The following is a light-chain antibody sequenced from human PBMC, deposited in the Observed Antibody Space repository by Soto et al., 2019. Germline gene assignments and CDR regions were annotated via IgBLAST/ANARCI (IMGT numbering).Light chain of an antibody. Sequence: EIVMTQSPATLSVSPGETATLSCRASQSVSYNLAWYQQKPGQGPRLLIYGAFTRATGIPARFSGSGSGTEFTLTISSLRSEDVAVYYCQQYKNWPPLTFGGGTKVEIK. CDR2: GAF. CDR3: QQYKNWPPLT. J-gene: IGKJ4*01. V-gene: IGKV3-15*01. CDR1: QSVSYN.